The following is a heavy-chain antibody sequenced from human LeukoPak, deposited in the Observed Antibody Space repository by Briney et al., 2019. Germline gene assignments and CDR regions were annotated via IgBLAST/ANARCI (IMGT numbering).Heavy chain of an antibody. CDR3: ARGSLRYSGSDGAFYDFYYYMDV. Sequence: SETLSLTCGVFGGTISTYSWSWIRQPPGKGLEWIGHVSSSGNTIFNPSLKSRVTISADTSKDQISLNLISVTAADTAVYYCARGSLRYSGSDGAFYDFYYYMDVWGKGTTVTVSS. V-gene: IGHV4-59*01. CDR2: VSSSGNT. J-gene: IGHJ6*03. CDR1: GGTISTYS. D-gene: IGHD1-26*01.